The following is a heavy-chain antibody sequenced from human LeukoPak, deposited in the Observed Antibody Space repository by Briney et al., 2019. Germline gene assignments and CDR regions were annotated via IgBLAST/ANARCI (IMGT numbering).Heavy chain of an antibody. CDR3: ARLYALGYCSSTSCYASVYWFDP. Sequence: GESLKISCQGSGYSFTSYWIGWVRQMPGKGLEWMGIIYPGDSDTRYSPSFQGQVTISADKSISTAYLQWSSLKASDTAMYYCARLYALGYCSSTSCYASVYWFDPWGQGTLVTVSS. CDR2: IYPGDSDT. J-gene: IGHJ5*02. CDR1: GYSFTSYW. V-gene: IGHV5-51*01. D-gene: IGHD2-2*01.